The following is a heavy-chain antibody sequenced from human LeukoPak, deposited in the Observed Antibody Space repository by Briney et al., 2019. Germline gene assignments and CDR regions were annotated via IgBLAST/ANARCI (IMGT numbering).Heavy chain of an antibody. D-gene: IGHD1-14*01. V-gene: IGHV3-33*06. CDR2: IWYDGSNK. CDR3: AKFNHYYFDY. Sequence: GGSLRLSCAASGFTFSIYGMHWVRQAPGKGLEWVAVIWYDGSNKYYADSVKGRFTISRDNSKNTLYLQMNSLRAEDTAVYYCAKFNHYYFDYWGQGTLVTVSS. CDR1: GFTFSIYG. J-gene: IGHJ4*02.